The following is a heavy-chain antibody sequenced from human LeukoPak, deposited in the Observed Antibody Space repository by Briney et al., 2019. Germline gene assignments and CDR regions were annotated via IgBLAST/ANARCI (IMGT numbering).Heavy chain of an antibody. J-gene: IGHJ4*02. V-gene: IGHV1-2*02. CDR3: SRDSSFGELPY. CDR2: INPNSGDT. CDR1: GYTFTGYY. Sequence: ASVKVSCKASGYTFTGYYMYWVRQAPGQGLDWMGWINPNSGDTDYAQNFQGRVTMTRDTSISTAYMELTGLRSDDTAVYYCSRDSSFGELPYWGQGTLVTVSS. D-gene: IGHD3-10*01.